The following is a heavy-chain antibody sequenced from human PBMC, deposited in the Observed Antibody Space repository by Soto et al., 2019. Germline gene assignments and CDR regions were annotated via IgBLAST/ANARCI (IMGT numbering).Heavy chain of an antibody. CDR2: IYHSGST. D-gene: IGHD6-13*01. CDR1: GGSISSGGYS. J-gene: IGHJ6*02. V-gene: IGHV4-30-2*01. CDR3: ARGIAAAGHYYYGMDV. Sequence: SETLSLTCAVSGGSISSGGYSWSWIRQPPGKGLEWIGYIYHSGSTYYNPSLKSRVTISVDRSKNQFSLKLSSVTAADTAVYYCARGIAAAGHYYYGMDVWGQGTKVTVSS.